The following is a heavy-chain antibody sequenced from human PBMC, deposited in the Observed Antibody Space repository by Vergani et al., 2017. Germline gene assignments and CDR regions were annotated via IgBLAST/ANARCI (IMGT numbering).Heavy chain of an antibody. CDR3: ARAKRGRLAVGATDS. CDR1: DFKFDQFG. Sequence: EVELLDSGGKVVRPGGSLRLSCVASDFKFDQFGMMWVRQSPGKGPEWVAGISYNGLDVGYSESVEGRFTISRDNSKNTLYLEMKSLRVEDTAVYYCARAKRGRLAVGATDSWGQGTLLTVSS. D-gene: IGHD6-19*01. J-gene: IGHJ4*02. V-gene: IGHV3-20*04. CDR2: ISYNGLDV.